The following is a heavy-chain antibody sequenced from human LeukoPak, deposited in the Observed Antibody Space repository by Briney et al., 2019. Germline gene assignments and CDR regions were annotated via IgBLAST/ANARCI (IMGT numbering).Heavy chain of an antibody. CDR2: MNPNSGNT. V-gene: IGHV1-8*01. D-gene: IGHD6-13*01. CDR1: GYTFTSYD. J-gene: IGHJ4*02. CDR3: ARVVWAAAGTRLFDY. Sequence: ASVKVSCKASGYTFTSYDINWVRQATGQGLEWMGWMNPNSGNTGYAQKFQGRVTMIRNTSISTAYMELSSLRSEDTAVYYCARVVWAAAGTRLFDYWGQGTLVTVSS.